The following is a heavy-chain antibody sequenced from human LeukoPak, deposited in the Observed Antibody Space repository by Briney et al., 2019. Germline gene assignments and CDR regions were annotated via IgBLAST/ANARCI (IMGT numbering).Heavy chain of an antibody. V-gene: IGHV3-23*01. D-gene: IGHD6-19*01. CDR2: ISGSGGST. CDR3: AKGAMYSSGWYYFDY. J-gene: IGHJ4*02. CDR1: GFTFSSYA. Sequence: GGSLRLSCAASGFTFSSYAVSWVRQAPGKGLEWVSAISGSGGSTYYADSVKGRFTISRDNSKNTLYLQMNSLRAEDTAVYCCAKGAMYSSGWYYFDYWGQGTLVTVSS.